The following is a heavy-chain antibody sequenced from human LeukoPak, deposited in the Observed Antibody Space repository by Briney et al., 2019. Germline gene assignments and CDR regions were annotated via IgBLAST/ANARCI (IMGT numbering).Heavy chain of an antibody. J-gene: IGHJ6*02. V-gene: IGHV3-20*04. CDR2: INWNGGST. D-gene: IGHD3-16*01. CDR1: GFTFDDYG. Sequence: PGGSLRLSCAASGFTFDDYGMTWVRQTPGKGLEWVSTINWNGGSTAYADSVKGRFTISRDNAKNSLYLQMNSLRAEDTAVYYCARDWGYYYYYGMDVWGQGTTVTVSS. CDR3: ARDWGYYYYYGMDV.